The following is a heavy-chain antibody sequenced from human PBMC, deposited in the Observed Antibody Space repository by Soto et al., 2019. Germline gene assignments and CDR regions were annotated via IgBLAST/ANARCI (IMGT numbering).Heavy chain of an antibody. D-gene: IGHD6-13*01. CDR1: GFTFSSYA. CDR3: ANPLHSSSWPPGYMDV. CDR2: ISGSGGST. V-gene: IGHV3-23*01. J-gene: IGHJ6*03. Sequence: GGSLRLSCAASGFTFSSYAMSWVRQAPGKGLEWVSAISGSGGSTYYADSVKGRFTISRDNSKNTLYLQMNSLRAEDTAVYYCANPLHSSSWPPGYMDVWGKRTTVTVSS.